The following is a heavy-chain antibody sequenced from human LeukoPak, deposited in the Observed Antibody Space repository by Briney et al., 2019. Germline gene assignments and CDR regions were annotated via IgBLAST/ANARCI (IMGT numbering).Heavy chain of an antibody. V-gene: IGHV4-38-2*02. J-gene: IGHJ3*02. CDR3: ARDYYDSSGYADAFDI. CDR2: IYHSGST. CDR1: GYSISSDYY. Sequence: SETLSLTCTVSGYSISSDYYWGWIRQPPGKGLEWVGFIYHSGSTYYNPSLKSRVTISVDTSKNQFSLKLSSVTAADTAVYYCARDYYDSSGYADAFDIWGQGTMVTVSS. D-gene: IGHD3-22*01.